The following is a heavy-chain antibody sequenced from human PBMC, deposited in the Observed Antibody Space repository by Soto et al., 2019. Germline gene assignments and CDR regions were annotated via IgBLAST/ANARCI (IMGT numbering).Heavy chain of an antibody. D-gene: IGHD3-9*01. CDR1: GFTFSSYA. J-gene: IGHJ3*02. CDR2: ISGSGGST. CDR3: AKDPYYDILTGYSLDI. V-gene: IGHV3-23*01. Sequence: PGGSLRLSCAASGFTFSSYAMSWVRQAPGKGLEWVSAISGSGGSTYYAGSVKGRFTISRDNSKNTLYLQMNSLRAEDTAVYYCAKDPYYDILTGYSLDIWGQGTMVTVSS.